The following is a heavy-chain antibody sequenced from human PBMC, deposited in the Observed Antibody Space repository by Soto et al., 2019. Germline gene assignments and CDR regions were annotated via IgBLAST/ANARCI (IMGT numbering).Heavy chain of an antibody. V-gene: IGHV3-15*01. J-gene: IGHJ4*02. D-gene: IGHD2-2*01. CDR3: TTEYCSSTSCYIFDF. CDR2: IKSKTDGGTT. Sequence: GGSLRLSCAASGFTFINAWMSWVRQAPGKGLEWVGRIKSKTDGGTTDYAAPVKGRFTISRDDSKNTLYLQMNSLKTEDTAVYYCTTEYCSSTSCYIFDFWGQGTLVTVSS. CDR1: GFTFINAW.